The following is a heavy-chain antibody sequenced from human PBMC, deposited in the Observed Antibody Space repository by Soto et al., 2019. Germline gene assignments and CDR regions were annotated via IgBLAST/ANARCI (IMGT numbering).Heavy chain of an antibody. V-gene: IGHV4-59*08. J-gene: IGHJ4*02. Sequence: SETLSLTCTVSGGSISSYYWSWIRQPPGKGLEWIGYIYYSGRTNYNPSLKSRVTTSVDTSKNQLSLKLSSVTAADTAVYYCARHFSVDYFDYWGQGALVTVSS. CDR2: IYYSGRT. CDR3: ARHFSVDYFDY. CDR1: GGSISSYY.